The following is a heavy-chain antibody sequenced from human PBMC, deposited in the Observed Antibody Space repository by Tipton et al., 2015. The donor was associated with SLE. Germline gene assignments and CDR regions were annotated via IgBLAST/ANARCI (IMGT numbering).Heavy chain of an antibody. V-gene: IGHV1-46*01. CDR2: INPSGGST. CDR1: GYTFTSYY. J-gene: IGHJ5*02. Sequence: QVQLVQSGAEVKKPGASVKVSCMASGYTFTSYYMHWVRQAPGQGLEWMGLINPSGGSTSYAQKFQGRVTMTRDTSTSTVYMELSSLRSEDTAVYYCARGGSGWLYWFDPWGQGTLVTVSS. CDR3: ARGGSGWLYWFDP. D-gene: IGHD6-19*01.